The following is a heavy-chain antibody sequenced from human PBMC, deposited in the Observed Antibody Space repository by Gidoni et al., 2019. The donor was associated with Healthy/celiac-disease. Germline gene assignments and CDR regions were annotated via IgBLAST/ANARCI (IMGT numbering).Heavy chain of an antibody. CDR2: IKSDGSRT. CDR3: ARVVGATTGAFDI. Sequence: EVQLVASGGGLVQPGGSLRLSCSASGFTFSSYWMHWVRQAPGKGLVWVSRIKSDGSRTSYADSVKGRFTISRDNAKNTLYLQMNSLRAEDTAVYYCARVVGATTGAFDIWGQGTMVAVSS. D-gene: IGHD1-26*01. J-gene: IGHJ3*02. CDR1: GFTFSSYW. V-gene: IGHV3-74*01.